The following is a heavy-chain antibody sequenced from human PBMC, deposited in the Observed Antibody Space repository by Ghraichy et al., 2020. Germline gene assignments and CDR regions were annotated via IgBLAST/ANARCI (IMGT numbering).Heavy chain of an antibody. CDR2: IYYSGST. CDR1: GGSISSSSYY. CDR3: ARQWSSSWYGNAFDI. J-gene: IGHJ3*02. V-gene: IGHV4-39*01. D-gene: IGHD6-13*01. Sequence: ESLNISCTVSGGSISSSSYYWGWIRQPPGKGLEWIGSIYYSGSTYYNPSLKSRVTISVDTSKNQFSLKLSSVTAADTAVYYCARQWSSSWYGNAFDIWGQGTMVTVSS.